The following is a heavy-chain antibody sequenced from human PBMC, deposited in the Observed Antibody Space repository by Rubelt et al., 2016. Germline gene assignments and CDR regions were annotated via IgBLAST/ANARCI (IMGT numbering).Heavy chain of an antibody. CDR2: INHSGST. J-gene: IGHJ4*02. CDR3: ARGKEGLGVTMMDY. D-gene: IGHD3-22*01. V-gene: IGHV4-34*01. CDR1: GGSFSGYY. Sequence: QVQLQQWGAGLLKPSETLSLTCAVYGGSFSGYYWSWIRQPPGKGLEWIGEINHSGSTNYNPSLKSRVTISVVTSKTQFALKLSSGTAADTAVYYCARGKEGLGVTMMDYWGQGTLVTVSS.